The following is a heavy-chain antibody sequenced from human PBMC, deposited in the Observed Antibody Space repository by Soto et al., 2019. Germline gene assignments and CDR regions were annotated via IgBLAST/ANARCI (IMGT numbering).Heavy chain of an antibody. CDR2: IIPIFGTA. D-gene: IGHD5-12*01. J-gene: IGHJ4*02. V-gene: IGHV1-69*13. Sequence: SVKVSCKASGGTFSSYAISWVRQAPGQGLEWMGGIIPIFGTANYAQKFQGRVTITADESTSTVYMELSSLRSEDTAVYYCARGGRGYSGYDWAYWGQGTLVTVSS. CDR1: GGTFSSYA. CDR3: ARGGRGYSGYDWAY.